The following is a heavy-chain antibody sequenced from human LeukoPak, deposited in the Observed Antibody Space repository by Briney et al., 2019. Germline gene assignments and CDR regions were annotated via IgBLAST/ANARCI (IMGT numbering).Heavy chain of an antibody. CDR2: ISCFNGDT. CDR3: ARDLNGWFGDSDYYYYGMDV. CDR1: GYTFNHHG. J-gene: IGHJ6*02. D-gene: IGHD3-10*01. Sequence: ASVKVSCKASGYTFNHHGISWVRQAPGQGLEWMGWISCFNGDTHYAQKFQGRVTMTTDTSTSTAYMELRSLRSDDTAVYYCARDLNGWFGDSDYYYYGMDVWGQGTTVTVSS. V-gene: IGHV1-18*01.